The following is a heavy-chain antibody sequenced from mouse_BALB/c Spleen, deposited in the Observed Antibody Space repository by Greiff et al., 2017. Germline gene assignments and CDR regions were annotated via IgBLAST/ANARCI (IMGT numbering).Heavy chain of an antibody. D-gene: IGHD2-14*01. CDR3: ARNYRYDVGAMDY. CDR1: GYTFTSYW. V-gene: IGHV1S81*02. Sequence: QVQLQQSGAELVKPGASVKLSCKASGYTFTSYWMHWVKQRPGQGLEWIGEINPSNGRTNYNEKFKSKATLTVDKSSSTAYMQLSSLTSEDSAVYYCARNYRYDVGAMDYWGQGTSVTVSS. CDR2: INPSNGRT. J-gene: IGHJ4*01.